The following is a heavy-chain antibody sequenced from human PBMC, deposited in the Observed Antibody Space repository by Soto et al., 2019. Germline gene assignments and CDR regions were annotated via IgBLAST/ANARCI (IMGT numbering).Heavy chain of an antibody. CDR2: ISTSSSYI. CDR1: GFIFSSYS. J-gene: IGHJ5*02. V-gene: IGHV3-21*03. CDR3: ASGTRMAAWWFDP. D-gene: IGHD6-6*01. Sequence: AGGSLRLSCAASGFIFSSYSMNWVRQAPGKGLEWVSSISTSSSYIYYADSVKGRFTISRDDAKNSVLLKMNSLRAEDTAVYYCASGTRMAAWWFDPWGLGTLVTVSS.